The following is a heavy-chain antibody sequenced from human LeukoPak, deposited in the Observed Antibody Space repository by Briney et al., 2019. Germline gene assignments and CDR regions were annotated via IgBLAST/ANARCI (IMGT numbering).Heavy chain of an antibody. Sequence: GGSLTLSCAASGFTFSNYGMHWVRQAPGKGLEGVAVISYDGSNRYYGDSVKGRFTISRDNSKNTLNLQMNSLRAEDTAVYYCAKVVGDGIYYYYGVDVWGQGTTVTVSS. CDR3: AKVVGDGIYYYYGVDV. V-gene: IGHV3-30*18. D-gene: IGHD3-16*01. J-gene: IGHJ6*02. CDR2: ISYDGSNR. CDR1: GFTFSNYG.